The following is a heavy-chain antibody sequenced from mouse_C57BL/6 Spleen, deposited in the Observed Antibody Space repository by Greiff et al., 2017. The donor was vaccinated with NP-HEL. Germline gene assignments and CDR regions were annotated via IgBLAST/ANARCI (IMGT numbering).Heavy chain of an antibody. Sequence: EVHLVESGGGLVKPGGSLKLSCAASGFTFSSYAMSWVRQTPEKRLEWVATISDGGSYTYYPDNVKGRFTISRDNAKNNLYLQMSHLKSEDTAMYYCARDRYYDYDEYWYFDVWGTGTTVTVSS. J-gene: IGHJ1*03. CDR2: ISDGGSYT. V-gene: IGHV5-4*01. CDR3: ARDRYYDYDEYWYFDV. CDR1: GFTFSSYA. D-gene: IGHD2-4*01.